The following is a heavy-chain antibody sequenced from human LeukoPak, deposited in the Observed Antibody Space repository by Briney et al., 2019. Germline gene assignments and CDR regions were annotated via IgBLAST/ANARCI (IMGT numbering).Heavy chain of an antibody. Sequence: SQTLSLTCTVSGGSISSGGYYWSWIRQHPGKGLEWIGYIYYSGSTYYNPSLKSRVTISVDTSKNQFSLKLSSVTAAGTAVYYCAREVTRSNYFDYWGQGTLVTVSS. CDR1: GGSISSGGYY. V-gene: IGHV4-31*03. J-gene: IGHJ4*02. CDR2: IYYSGST. CDR3: AREVTRSNYFDY. D-gene: IGHD4-11*01.